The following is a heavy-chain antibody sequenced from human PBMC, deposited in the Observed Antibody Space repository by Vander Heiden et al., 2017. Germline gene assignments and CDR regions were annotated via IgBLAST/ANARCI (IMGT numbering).Heavy chain of an antibody. CDR1: GYTFTDYE. Sequence: QVQLVQSGAEVKKPGASVQVSCKHSGYTFTDYEINWVRQAAGQGIEWVGWMDPKTGKTGYAQNFQGRVAMTRNTSITTASMELSSLRSEDTAVYYCARYCSSASCYKCDYWGQGTLVTVSS. CDR2: MDPKTGKT. J-gene: IGHJ4*02. CDR3: ARYCSSASCYKCDY. V-gene: IGHV1-8*01. D-gene: IGHD2-2*01.